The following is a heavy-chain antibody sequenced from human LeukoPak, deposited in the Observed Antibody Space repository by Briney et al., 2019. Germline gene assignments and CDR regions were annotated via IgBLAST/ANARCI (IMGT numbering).Heavy chain of an antibody. CDR2: MNPNSGNT. J-gene: IGHJ3*02. CDR1: RYTFTSYD. Sequence: ASVKVSCKASRYTFTSYDINWVRQATGQGLEWMGWMNPNSGNTGYAQKFQGRVTMTRNTSISSAYMELSSLRSEDTAVYYCARARGVVPAAILGSYAFDIWGQGTMVTVSS. V-gene: IGHV1-8*01. CDR3: ARARGVVPAAILGSYAFDI. D-gene: IGHD2-2*02.